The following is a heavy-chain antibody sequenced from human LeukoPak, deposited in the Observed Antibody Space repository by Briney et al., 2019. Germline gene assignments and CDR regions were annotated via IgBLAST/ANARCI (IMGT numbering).Heavy chain of an antibody. CDR2: INWKGGST. CDR3: AREFYDSSGYYYYYYYMDV. J-gene: IGHJ6*03. CDR1: GFTFDDYG. D-gene: IGHD3-22*01. V-gene: IGHV3-20*04. Sequence: GGSLRLSCAASGFTFDDYGMSWVRQAPGEGLEWFSGINWKGGSTGYADSVKGRFTISRHNAKNSLYQQMNSLRAEDTALYYCAREFYDSSGYYYYYYYMDVWGKGTTVTVSS.